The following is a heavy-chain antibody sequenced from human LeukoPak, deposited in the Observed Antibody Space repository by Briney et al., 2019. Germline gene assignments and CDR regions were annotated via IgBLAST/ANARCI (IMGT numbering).Heavy chain of an antibody. CDR3: ARVVRVEWLLSEDYFDY. D-gene: IGHD3-3*01. J-gene: IGHJ4*02. Sequence: SETLSLTCTVSGGSVSSGSYYWSWIRQPPGKGLEWIGYIYYSGSTNYNPSLKSRVTISVDTSKNQFSLKLSSVTAADTAVYYCARVVRVEWLLSEDYFDYWGQGTLVTVSS. CDR1: GGSVSSGSYY. CDR2: IYYSGST. V-gene: IGHV4-61*01.